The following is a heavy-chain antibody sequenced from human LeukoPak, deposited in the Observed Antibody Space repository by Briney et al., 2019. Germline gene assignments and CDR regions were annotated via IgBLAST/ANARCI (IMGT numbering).Heavy chain of an antibody. CDR2: MNPKSGNT. D-gene: IGHD2-2*02. Sequence: GASVKVSCKASGYTFTRYDINWVRQATGQGLEWMGWMNPKSGNTGHAQKFQGRVTITRDTSISTVYMELSSLRSEDTAVYYCARDRTLYATSCYTGSGYWGQGTLVTVSS. J-gene: IGHJ4*02. CDR3: ARDRTLYATSCYTGSGY. V-gene: IGHV1-8*03. CDR1: GYTFTRYD.